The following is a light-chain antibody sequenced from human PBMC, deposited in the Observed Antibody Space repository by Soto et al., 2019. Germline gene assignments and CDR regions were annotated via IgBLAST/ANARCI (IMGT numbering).Light chain of an antibody. Sequence: EIVMTQSPATLSVSPGERATLSCRASQSVRTNLAWYQQKPGQAPRLLIYGASTRAPGTPDRFSGSGSGTEFTLTISSLQSEDFSVYYCQQYNNWPLTFGGGTRVEIK. CDR1: QSVRTN. J-gene: IGKJ4*01. V-gene: IGKV3-15*01. CDR2: GAS. CDR3: QQYNNWPLT.